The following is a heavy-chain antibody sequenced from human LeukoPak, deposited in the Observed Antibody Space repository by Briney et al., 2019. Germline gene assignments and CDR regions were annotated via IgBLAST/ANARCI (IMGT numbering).Heavy chain of an antibody. D-gene: IGHD1-26*01. Sequence: SETLSLTCTVSGGSISSSSYYWGWIRQPPGKGLEWIGSIYYSGSTYYNPSLKSRVTISVDTSKNQFSLKLSSVTAADTAVYYCASRVGATRSIDYWGQGTLVTVSS. CDR3: ASRVGATRSIDY. J-gene: IGHJ4*02. CDR1: GGSISSSSYY. V-gene: IGHV4-39*01. CDR2: IYYSGST.